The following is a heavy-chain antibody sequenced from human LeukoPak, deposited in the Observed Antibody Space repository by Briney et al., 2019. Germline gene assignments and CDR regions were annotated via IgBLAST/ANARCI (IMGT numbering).Heavy chain of an antibody. CDR3: AKNIGDYNSHYFDY. J-gene: IGHJ4*02. CDR1: GFTFNNHA. Sequence: GGSLRLSCAASGFTFNNHAMIWVRQAPGKGLEWVSSISGSGAMTYYGDSVKGRFTISRDNSKNTLFLQMNSLRAEDTAVYYCAKNIGDYNSHYFDYWGQGTLVIVSS. D-gene: IGHD2-21*02. V-gene: IGHV3-23*01. CDR2: ISGSGAMT.